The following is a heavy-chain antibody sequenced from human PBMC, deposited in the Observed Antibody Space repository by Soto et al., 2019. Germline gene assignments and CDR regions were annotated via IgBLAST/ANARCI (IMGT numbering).Heavy chain of an antibody. Sequence: GGSLRLSCAASGFTFSSYAMHWVRQAPGKGLEWVAVISYDGSNKYYADSVKGRFTISRDNSKNTLYLQMNSLRAEDTAVYYCARDTYSSGWYGAFDIWGQGTMVTVSS. CDR2: ISYDGSNK. CDR1: GFTFSSYA. V-gene: IGHV3-30*04. D-gene: IGHD6-19*01. J-gene: IGHJ3*02. CDR3: ARDTYSSGWYGAFDI.